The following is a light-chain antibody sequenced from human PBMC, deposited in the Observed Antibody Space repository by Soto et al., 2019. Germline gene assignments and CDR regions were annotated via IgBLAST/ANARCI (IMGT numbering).Light chain of an antibody. J-gene: IGLJ2*01. CDR2: DVI. CDR1: GSDIGAYNY. CDR3: SSFVGGDSFDVI. Sequence: QSALTQPPSASGSPGQSVTISCTGTGSDIGAYNYVSWCQQYPGKAPKVMIYDVIKRPSGVPDRFSGSKSGNTASLTVSGLRADDEAVYYCSSFVGGDSFDVIFGGGTKLTVL. V-gene: IGLV2-8*01.